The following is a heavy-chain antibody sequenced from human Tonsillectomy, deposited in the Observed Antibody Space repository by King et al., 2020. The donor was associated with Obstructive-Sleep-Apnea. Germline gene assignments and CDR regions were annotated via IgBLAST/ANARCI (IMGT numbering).Heavy chain of an antibody. CDR1: GFTFGSYA. Sequence: VQLVESGGAVVQPGGSLRLSCAASGFTFGSYALHWVRQAPGKGLEWEALISNDETDKQYAASVRGRFTISRDNSKNTLYLQMNSLRTEDTAVYYCARGDGPGSYLIDYWGQGTLVTVSS. D-gene: IGHD3-10*01. J-gene: IGHJ4*02. CDR2: ISNDETDK. V-gene: IGHV3-30*04. CDR3: ARGDGPGSYLIDY.